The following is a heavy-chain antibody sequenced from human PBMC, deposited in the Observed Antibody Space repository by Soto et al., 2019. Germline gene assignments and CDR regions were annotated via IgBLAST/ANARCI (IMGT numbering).Heavy chain of an antibody. V-gene: IGHV4-34*01. J-gene: IGHJ6*02. Sequence: SETLSLTCAVYGGSFSNYYWSWIRQPPGKXLEWIGEINHTGNTNYNPSLKSRVTTSVDTSKKQFSLKLTSVTAADTAVYYCARVTRGDYLLTFSLRGMDVWGQGTPVTVSS. CDR1: GGSFSNYY. D-gene: IGHD4-17*01. CDR3: ARVTRGDYLLTFSLRGMDV. CDR2: INHTGNT.